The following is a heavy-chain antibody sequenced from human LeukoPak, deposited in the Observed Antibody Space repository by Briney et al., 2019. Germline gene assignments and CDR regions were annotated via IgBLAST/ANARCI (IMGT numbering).Heavy chain of an antibody. CDR2: VFWNGDR. D-gene: IGHD3-10*01. V-gene: IGHV2-5*01. CDR3: AHFTGGFYGSGGQFSPYYFDS. J-gene: IGHJ4*02. CDR1: GFSLNFGEVF. Sequence: SGPTLVKPIQTPTPTCAFSGFSLNFGEVFVGWIRQPPGKAPDSLPLVFWNGDRRYGPPLRTRLTITKDTSRNKVVLRMTNMDPVDTGTYFCAHFTGGFYGSGGQFSPYYFDSWGQGILVTVSS.